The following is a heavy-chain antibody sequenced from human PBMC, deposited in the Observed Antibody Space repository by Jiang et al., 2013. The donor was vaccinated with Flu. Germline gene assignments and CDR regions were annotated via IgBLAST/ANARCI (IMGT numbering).Heavy chain of an antibody. V-gene: IGHV1-18*01. CDR1: GYTFTSYG. CDR2: ISAYNGNT. Sequence: SGAEVKKPGASVKVSCKASGYTFTSYGISWVRQAPGQGLEWMGWISAYNGNTNYAQKLQGRVTMTTDTSTSTAYMELRSLRSDDTAVYYCARDFHDFWSGVTVTNWFDPWGQGTLVTVSS. D-gene: IGHD3-3*01. CDR3: ARDFHDFWSGVTVTNWFDP. J-gene: IGHJ5*02.